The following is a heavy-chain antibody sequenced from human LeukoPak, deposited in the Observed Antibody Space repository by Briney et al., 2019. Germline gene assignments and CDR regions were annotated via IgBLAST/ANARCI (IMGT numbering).Heavy chain of an antibody. CDR2: ISYDGSNK. CDR3: ARLGHSSAFDI. Sequence: GGSLRLSCAASGFTFSSYGMHWVRQAPGKGLEWVAVISYDGSNKYYADSVKGRFTISRDNAKNTLYLQMNSLRAEDTAVYYCARLGHSSAFDIWGQGTMVTVSS. J-gene: IGHJ3*02. D-gene: IGHD6-13*01. V-gene: IGHV3-30*03. CDR1: GFTFSSYG.